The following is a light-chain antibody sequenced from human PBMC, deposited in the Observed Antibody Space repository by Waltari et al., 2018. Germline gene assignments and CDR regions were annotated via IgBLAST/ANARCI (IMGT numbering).Light chain of an antibody. CDR2: DAS. V-gene: IGKV3-11*01. CDR1: QSVGTY. Sequence: EIVLTQSPATLSLSPGERATLSCRASQSVGTYLVWYQQKPGQTPRLVIYDASNSATGIPARFSGSGSGTDFTLTISSLEPEDFAVYYCHQRSNWPITFGQGTRLEIK. CDR3: HQRSNWPIT. J-gene: IGKJ5*01.